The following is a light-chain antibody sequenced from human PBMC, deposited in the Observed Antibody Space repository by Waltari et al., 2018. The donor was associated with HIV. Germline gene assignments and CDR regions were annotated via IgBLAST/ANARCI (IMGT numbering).Light chain of an antibody. CDR2: EVS. V-gene: IGLV2-14*01. Sequence: QSALTQPPSVSGSPGPSLSISCTGTSSDIGGYYYVSWYQHHPGKAPKLMIYEVSHRPSGVSNRFSGSKSGNTASLTISGLQAEDEADYYCSSYTSSNTLVFGTGTKVTVL. J-gene: IGLJ1*01. CDR3: SSYTSSNTLV. CDR1: SSDIGGYYY.